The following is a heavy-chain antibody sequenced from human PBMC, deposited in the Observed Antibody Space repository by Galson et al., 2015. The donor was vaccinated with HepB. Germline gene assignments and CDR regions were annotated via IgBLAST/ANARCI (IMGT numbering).Heavy chain of an antibody. V-gene: IGHV3-30*04. CDR3: ARAKEYYYDSSGYLEYFQH. CDR2: ISYDGSNK. D-gene: IGHD3-22*01. J-gene: IGHJ1*01. CDR1: GFTFSSYA. Sequence: SLRLSCAASGFTFSSYAMHWVRQAPGKGLEWVAVISYDGSNKYYADSVKGRFTISRDNSKNTLYLQMNSLRAEDTAVYYCARAKEYYYDSSGYLEYFQHWGQGTLVTVSS.